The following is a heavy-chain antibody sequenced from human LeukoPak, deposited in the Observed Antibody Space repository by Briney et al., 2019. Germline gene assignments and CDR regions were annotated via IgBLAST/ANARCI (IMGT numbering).Heavy chain of an antibody. CDR1: GYTFTSYD. D-gene: IGHD1-26*01. CDR2: MNPNSGNT. CDR3: ARDSVGATPFDP. V-gene: IGHV1-8*01. Sequence: GASVKVSCKASGYTFTSYDINWVRQATGQGLEWMGWMNPNSGNTGYAQKFQGRVTMTRNTSISTAYMELSRLRSEDTAVYYCARDSVGATPFDPWGQGTLVTVSS. J-gene: IGHJ5*02.